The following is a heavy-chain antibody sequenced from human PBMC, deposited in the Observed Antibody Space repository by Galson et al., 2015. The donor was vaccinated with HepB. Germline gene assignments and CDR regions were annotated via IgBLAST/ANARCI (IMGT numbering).Heavy chain of an antibody. CDR2: NFPGDSDT. CDR3: ARQSGDY. CDR1: GYSFSHYW. V-gene: IGHV5-51*01. Sequence: QSGAEVKKPGESLKISCKGSGYSFSHYWIGWVRQMPGKGLDWIGINFPGDSDTRYSPTFQGQVTISADKSINTAYLQWSSLKTSDTAMYFCARQSGDYWGQGTQVTVSS. D-gene: IGHD6-25*01. J-gene: IGHJ4*02.